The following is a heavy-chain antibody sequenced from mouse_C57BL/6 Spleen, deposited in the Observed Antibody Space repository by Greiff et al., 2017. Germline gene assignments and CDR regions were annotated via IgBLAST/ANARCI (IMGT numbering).Heavy chain of an antibody. V-gene: IGHV1-62-2*01. J-gene: IGHJ2*01. D-gene: IGHD2-10*02. Sequence: QVHVKQSGAELVKPGASVKLSCKASGYTFTEYTIHWVKQRSGPGLERMWWFYPGSGSIKYNEKFKDKAPLTADKSSSTVYMELSRLTSEDSAVYFCARHEEGGYGNYDYWGQGTTLTVSS. CDR3: ARHEEGGYGNYDY. CDR1: GYTFTEYT. CDR2: FYPGSGSI.